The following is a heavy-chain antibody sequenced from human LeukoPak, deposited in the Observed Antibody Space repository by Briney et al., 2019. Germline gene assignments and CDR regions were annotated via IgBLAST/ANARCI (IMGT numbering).Heavy chain of an antibody. CDR3: ARDGPFGVVIGDFDY. V-gene: IGHV3-21*01. Sequence: GGSLRLSCAASGFTFSSYSMNWVRQAPGKGLEWVSSISSSSSYIYYADSVKGRFTISRDNAKNSLYLQMNSLRAEDTAVYYCARDGPFGVVIGDFDYWGQGTLVTVSS. D-gene: IGHD3-3*01. J-gene: IGHJ4*02. CDR2: ISSSSSYI. CDR1: GFTFSSYS.